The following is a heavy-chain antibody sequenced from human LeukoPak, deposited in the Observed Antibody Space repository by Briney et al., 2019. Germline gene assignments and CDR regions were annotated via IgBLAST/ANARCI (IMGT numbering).Heavy chain of an antibody. CDR1: GGSFSAYY. CDR2: VNHRGDT. Sequence: SETLSLTCAVYGGSFSAYYWSWIRQSPGKGLQWIAEVNHRGDTNYNPSVKGRVTISVDTSKNHFSLKVTSLTAADTAVYYCARGHTISEIGYFDYWGEGTLVTVSS. V-gene: IGHV4-34*01. J-gene: IGHJ4*03. D-gene: IGHD5-24*01. CDR3: ARGHTISEIGYFDY.